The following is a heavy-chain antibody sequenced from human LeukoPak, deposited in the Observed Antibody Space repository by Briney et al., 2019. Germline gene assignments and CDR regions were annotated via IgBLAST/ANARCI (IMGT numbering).Heavy chain of an antibody. Sequence: GGSLRLSCAASGFTFSSYSMNWVRQAPGKGLEWVSYISSSSSTIYYADSVKGRFTISRDNAKNSLYLQMNSLRAEDTAVYYCARGWDVVVPAADFDYWGQGTLVTVSS. D-gene: IGHD2-2*01. CDR1: GFTFSSYS. J-gene: IGHJ4*02. V-gene: IGHV3-48*01. CDR3: ARGWDVVVPAADFDY. CDR2: ISSSSSTI.